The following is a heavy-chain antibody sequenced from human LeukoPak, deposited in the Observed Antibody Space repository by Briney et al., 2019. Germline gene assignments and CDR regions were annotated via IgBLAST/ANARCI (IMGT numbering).Heavy chain of an antibody. V-gene: IGHV3-64D*06. Sequence: GGSLRLSSSVSGFTFSTYVMHWVRQAPGKGLEYVSVISSNGDNTYYADSVKGRFTISRDNSKNTLYLQMSSLRADDTAVYYCVRGTGYWGQGTLVTVSS. CDR2: ISSNGDNT. CDR1: GFTFSTYV. CDR3: VRGTGY. J-gene: IGHJ4*02.